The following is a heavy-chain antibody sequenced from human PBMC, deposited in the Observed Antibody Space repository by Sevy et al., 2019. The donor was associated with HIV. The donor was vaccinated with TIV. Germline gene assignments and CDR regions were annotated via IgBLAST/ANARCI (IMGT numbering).Heavy chain of an antibody. D-gene: IGHD2-2*03. J-gene: IGHJ3*02. CDR2: INPNSGGT. Sequence: ASVKVSCKASGYTFSGYYMHWVRQAPGQGLEWMGWINPNSGGTNYAQKFQGRVTMTRDTSISTAYMELSRLRSDDTAVYYCASSSGYCSSTSCPRHWGAFDIWGQGTMVTVSS. CDR3: ASSSGYCSSTSCPRHWGAFDI. CDR1: GYTFSGYY. V-gene: IGHV1-2*02.